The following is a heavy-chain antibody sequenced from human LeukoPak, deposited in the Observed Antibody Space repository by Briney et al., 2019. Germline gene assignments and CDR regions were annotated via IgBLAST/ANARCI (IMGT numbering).Heavy chain of an antibody. CDR2: IYHSGST. CDR1: GASISSSSYY. CDR3: ARDYYGSGRDY. D-gene: IGHD3-10*01. V-gene: IGHV4-39*07. J-gene: IGHJ4*02. Sequence: PSETLSLTCTVSGASISSSSYYWGWIRQPPGKGLEWIGEIYHSGSTNYNPSLKSRVTISVDKSKNQFSLKLSSVTAADTAVYYCARDYYGSGRDYWGQGTLVTVSS.